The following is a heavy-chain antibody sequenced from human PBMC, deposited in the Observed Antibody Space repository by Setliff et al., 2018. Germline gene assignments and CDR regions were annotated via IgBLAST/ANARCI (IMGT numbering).Heavy chain of an antibody. D-gene: IGHD4-17*01. CDR2: ISYSGST. Sequence: SETLSLTCTVSGGSISSSSYYWGWIRRPPGKGLEWIGSISYSGSTYYNPSLKSRVTISVDTPKNQFSLKLSSVTAADTAVYYCARHENDYGDYDDAFDIWGQGTMVTVSS. J-gene: IGHJ3*02. CDR1: GGSISSSSYY. V-gene: IGHV4-39*01. CDR3: ARHENDYGDYDDAFDI.